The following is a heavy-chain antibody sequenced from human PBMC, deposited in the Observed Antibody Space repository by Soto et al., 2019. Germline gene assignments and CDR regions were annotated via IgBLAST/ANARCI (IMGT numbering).Heavy chain of an antibody. CDR3: ARDGVARYDILPGYYGFFDY. CDR2: ISSTSSYI. J-gene: IGHJ4*02. Sequence: EVQLVESGGGLVKPGGSLKLSCAASGFTFSTYTMTWVRQAPGKGLEWVSSISSTSSYIYYADSVKGRFTISRDNAKSSLYLQMNSLRAEDTAVYYCARDGVARYDILPGYYGFFDYWGQGTLVTVSS. V-gene: IGHV3-21*06. CDR1: GFTFSTYT. D-gene: IGHD3-9*01.